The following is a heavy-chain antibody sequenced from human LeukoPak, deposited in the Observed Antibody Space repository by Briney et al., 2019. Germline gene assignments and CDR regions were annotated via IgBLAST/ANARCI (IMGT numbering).Heavy chain of an antibody. V-gene: IGHV3-23*01. CDR1: GFTFSAYV. CDR3: AKEKYGDLDY. CDR2: ISGSGDIT. Sequence: GGSLRLSCAASGFTFSAYVMSWVRQAPGKGLEWVSSISGSGDITYYADSVKGRFTISRDNSRNTLHLQMNSLRAEDTAVYYCAKEKYGDLDYWGQGTLVTVSS. J-gene: IGHJ4*02. D-gene: IGHD4-17*01.